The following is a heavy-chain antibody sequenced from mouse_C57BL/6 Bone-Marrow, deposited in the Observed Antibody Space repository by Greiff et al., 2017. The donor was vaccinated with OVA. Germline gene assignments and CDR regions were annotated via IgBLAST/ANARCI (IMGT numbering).Heavy chain of an antibody. Sequence: VQLQQPGAELVMPGASVKLSCKASGYTFTSYWMHWVKQRPGQGLEWIGEIDPSDSYTNYNQKFKGKSTLTVDKSSSTAYMQLSSLTSEDSAVYYCAREEYGKDAMDYWGQGTSVTVSS. CDR1: GYTFTSYW. CDR3: AREEYGKDAMDY. J-gene: IGHJ4*01. CDR2: IDPSDSYT. V-gene: IGHV1-69*01. D-gene: IGHD2-10*02.